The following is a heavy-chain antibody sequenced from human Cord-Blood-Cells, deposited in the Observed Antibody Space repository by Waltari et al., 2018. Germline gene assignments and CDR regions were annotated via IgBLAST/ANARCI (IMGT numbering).Heavy chain of an antibody. CDR2: IYYSGST. J-gene: IGHJ6*03. D-gene: IGHD1-26*01. V-gene: IGHV4-59*01. Sequence: QVQLQESGPGLVKPSETLSLTCTVSVGSISSYYWSWIRQPPGKGLEWIGYIYYSGSTNYNPSLKSRVTISVDTSKNQFSLKLSSVTAADTAVYYCARVAVGASENYYMDVWGKGTTVTVSS. CDR3: ARVAVGASENYYMDV. CDR1: VGSISSYY.